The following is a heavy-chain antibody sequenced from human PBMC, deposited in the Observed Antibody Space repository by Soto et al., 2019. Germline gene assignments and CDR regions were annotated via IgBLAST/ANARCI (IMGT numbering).Heavy chain of an antibody. Sequence: SGPTLVNPTQTLTLTCTFSWFSLSTSGVGVGWIRQPPGKALEWLALIYWNDDKRYSPSLKSRLTITKDTSKNQVVLTMTNMDPVDTATYYCAHRPSYDFWSGYYTLDVWGQGTTVTVSS. D-gene: IGHD3-3*01. CDR2: IYWNDDK. CDR1: WFSLSTSGVG. V-gene: IGHV2-5*01. J-gene: IGHJ6*02. CDR3: AHRPSYDFWSGYYTLDV.